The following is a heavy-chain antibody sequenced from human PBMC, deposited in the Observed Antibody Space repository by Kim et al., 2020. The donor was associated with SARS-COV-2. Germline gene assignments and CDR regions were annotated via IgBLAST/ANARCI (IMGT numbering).Heavy chain of an antibody. CDR2: INPNSGGT. V-gene: IGHV1-2*06. CDR1: GYTFTGYY. D-gene: IGHD6-19*01. CDR3: ARLANRRGAVGDY. J-gene: IGHJ4*02. Sequence: ASVKVSCKASGYTFTGYYMHWVRQAPGQGLEWMGRINPNSGGTNYAQKFQGRVTMTRDTSISTAYMELRRLRSDDTAVYYCARLANRRGAVGDYWGQGTLVTVSS.